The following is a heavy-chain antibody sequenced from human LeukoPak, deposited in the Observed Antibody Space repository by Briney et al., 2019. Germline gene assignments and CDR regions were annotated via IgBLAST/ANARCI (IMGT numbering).Heavy chain of an antibody. CDR2: ISAYNGNT. D-gene: IGHD1-26*01. CDR3: ARGRGSYPSDY. V-gene: IGHV1-18*04. Sequence: ASVKVSCKASGYSFSTHWMHWVRQAPGQGLEWMGWISAYNGNTNYAQKLQGRVTMTTDTSTSTAYMELRSLRSDDTAVYYCARGRGSYPSDYWGQGTLVTVSS. CDR1: GYSFSTHW. J-gene: IGHJ4*02.